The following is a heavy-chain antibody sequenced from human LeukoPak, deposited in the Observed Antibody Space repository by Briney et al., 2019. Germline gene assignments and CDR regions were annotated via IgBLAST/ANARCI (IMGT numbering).Heavy chain of an antibody. CDR1: GYTFTSYA. Sequence: ASVKVSCKASGYTFTSYAMHWVRQAPGQGLEWMGWITPSGGTNYPQKFQGRVAITRDTSITTAYMDLSRLTSDDTAVYYCASHYDSSGYYPLYGMDVWGQGTTVTVSS. CDR2: ITPSGGT. J-gene: IGHJ6*02. V-gene: IGHV1-2*02. CDR3: ASHYDSSGYYPLYGMDV. D-gene: IGHD3-22*01.